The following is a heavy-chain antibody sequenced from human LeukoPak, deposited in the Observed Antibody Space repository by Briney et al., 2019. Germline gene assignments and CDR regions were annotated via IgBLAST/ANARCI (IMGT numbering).Heavy chain of an antibody. Sequence: GGSLRLSCAASGFTFSDYWMTWVRQAPGKGLEWVANIKQDGSEKNHVDSVKGRFTISRDNAENSLYVQMNSLRAEDTAVYYCARVSRYYDILTGYHPSYYLDFWGQGTLVTVSS. CDR1: GFTFSDYW. CDR3: ARVSRYYDILTGYHPSYYLDF. CDR2: IKQDGSEK. V-gene: IGHV3-7*05. D-gene: IGHD3-9*01. J-gene: IGHJ4*02.